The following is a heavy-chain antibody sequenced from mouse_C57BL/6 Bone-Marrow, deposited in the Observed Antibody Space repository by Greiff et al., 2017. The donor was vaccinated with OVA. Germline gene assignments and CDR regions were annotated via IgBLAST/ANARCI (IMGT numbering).Heavy chain of an antibody. D-gene: IGHD1-1*01. V-gene: IGHV5S21*01. J-gene: IGHJ2*01. CDR3: TRLPIYYYGSRESYFDY. CDR1: GFTFSSYA. Sequence: EVKVEESGEGLVKPGGSLKLSCAASGFTFSSYAMSWVRQTPEKRLEWVAYISSGGDYIYYADTVKGRFTISRDNARNTLYLQMSSLKSEDTAMYYCTRLPIYYYGSRESYFDYWGQGTTLTVSS. CDR2: ISSGGDYI.